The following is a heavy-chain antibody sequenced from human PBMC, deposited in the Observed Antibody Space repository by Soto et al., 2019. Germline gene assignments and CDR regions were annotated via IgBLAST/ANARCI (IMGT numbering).Heavy chain of an antibody. J-gene: IGHJ6*02. CDR1: GGTFSSYA. CDR2: IIPIFGTA. D-gene: IGHD1-26*01. CDR3: ARGGSYGGQYYYYGMDV. Sequence: QVQLVQSGAEVKKPGSSVKVSCKASGGTFSSYAISWVRQAPGQGLEWMGGIIPIFGTANYAQKYQGRVTITADESTSKAYVELSSLRSEDTAVYYCARGGSYGGQYYYYGMDVWGQGTTVTVSS. V-gene: IGHV1-69*01.